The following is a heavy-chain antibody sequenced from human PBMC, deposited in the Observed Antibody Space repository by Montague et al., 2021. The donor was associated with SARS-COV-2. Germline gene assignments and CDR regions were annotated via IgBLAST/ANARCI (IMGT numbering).Heavy chain of an antibody. V-gene: IGHV4-39*01. Sequence: SETLSLTCTVSGGSISSSSYYWGWIRQPPGEGLEWIGSIYYSGSTYYNPSLKSRVTISVDTSKNQFSLKLSSVTAADTAVYYCARKEMKYSSIWSTGGNWFDPWGQGTLVTVSS. CDR2: IYYSGST. D-gene: IGHD6-13*01. J-gene: IGHJ5*02. CDR3: ARKEMKYSSIWSTGGNWFDP. CDR1: GGSISSSSYY.